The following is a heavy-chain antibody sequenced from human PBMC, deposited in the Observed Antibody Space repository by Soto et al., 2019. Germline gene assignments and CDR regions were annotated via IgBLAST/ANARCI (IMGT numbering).Heavy chain of an antibody. D-gene: IGHD3-22*01. V-gene: IGHV3-30*18. CDR2: ISYDGRTK. Sequence: QVRLVESGGGVVQPGRSLRLSCAASGFTFSNYGMHWVRQAPGKGLEWVALISYDGRTKFYVDSVKGRFTISRDNSKNTLYLQMDSLRTEDTAVYYCAKRSDSCGYYPPDYWGQGTLVTVSS. CDR1: GFTFSNYG. J-gene: IGHJ4*02. CDR3: AKRSDSCGYYPPDY.